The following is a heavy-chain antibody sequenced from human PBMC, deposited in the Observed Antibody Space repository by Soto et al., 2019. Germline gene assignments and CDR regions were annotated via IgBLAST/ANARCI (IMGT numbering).Heavy chain of an antibody. CDR1: GGSISISNW. D-gene: IGHD1-26*01. Sequence: QVQLQESGPGLVKPSETLSLTCAVSGGSISISNWWSWVRQTPGRGLEWIGQIHHSGSTNYSPSLTSRVTISVDKSKNQFSLKMNAVTAADTAVYYWARGGYYFYMDVWGKGTTVTVSS. V-gene: IGHV4-4*02. CDR2: IHHSGST. CDR3: ARGGYYFYMDV. J-gene: IGHJ6*03.